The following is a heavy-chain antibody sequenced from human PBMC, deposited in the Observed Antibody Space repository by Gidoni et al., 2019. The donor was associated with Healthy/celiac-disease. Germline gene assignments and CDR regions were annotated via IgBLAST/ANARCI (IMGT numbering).Heavy chain of an antibody. CDR2: IYYSGST. V-gene: IGHV4-39*01. CDR3: AGGDCTNGVCYLYGPPLGIFDY. D-gene: IGHD2-8*01. Sequence: QLQLQESGPGLVKPSETLSLTCTVSGGSIRSSSYYWGWIRQPPGKGLEWIGSIYYSGSTYYNPSLKSRVTISVDTSKNQFSLKLSSVTAADTAVYYCAGGDCTNGVCYLYGPPLGIFDYWGQGTLVTVSS. CDR1: GGSIRSSSYY. J-gene: IGHJ4*02.